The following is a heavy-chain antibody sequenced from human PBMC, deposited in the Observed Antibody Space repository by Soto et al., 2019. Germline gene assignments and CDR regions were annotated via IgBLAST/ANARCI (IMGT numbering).Heavy chain of an antibody. Sequence: QVQLQESGPGLVKPSGTLSLTCAVSGGSISSSNWWSWVRQPPGKGLEWIGEIYHSGSTNYNPSLKSRFTISVDKAKNQFSRKLSSVTAADTAVYYCARVGAEDSGSYYILRNWFDPWGQGTLVTVSS. CDR3: ARVGAEDSGSYYILRNWFDP. D-gene: IGHD3-10*01. CDR2: IYHSGST. V-gene: IGHV4-4*02. CDR1: GGSISSSNW. J-gene: IGHJ5*02.